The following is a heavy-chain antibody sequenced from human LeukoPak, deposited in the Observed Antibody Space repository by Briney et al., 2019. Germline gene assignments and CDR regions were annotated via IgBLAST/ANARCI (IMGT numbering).Heavy chain of an antibody. CDR1: GFTVSNDY. V-gene: IGHV3-74*03. J-gene: IGHJ4*02. Sequence: PGGSLRLSCAASGFTVSNDYMAWVRQAPGKGLVWVSRISSDGTNTLYADSVKGRFTISRDNARNTLHLQMNSLRADDTAVYYCVAGGGIYWGQGTLVTVS. CDR3: VAGGGIY. CDR2: ISSDGTNT. D-gene: IGHD1-26*01.